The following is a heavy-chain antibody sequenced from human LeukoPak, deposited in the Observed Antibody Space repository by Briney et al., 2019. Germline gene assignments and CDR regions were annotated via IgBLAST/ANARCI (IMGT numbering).Heavy chain of an antibody. CDR3: ARDLAYSRLDY. CDR2: INPDGNKK. Sequence: GGSLRLSCAVSGLTFSSSWMDWVRQALGQGLEWVASINPDGNKKYSADSVKGRFTISRDNAENSLYLQMNSLRVEETAFYYCARDLAYSRLDYWGQGMLVTVSS. CDR1: GLTFSSSW. D-gene: IGHD5-18*01. V-gene: IGHV3-7*01. J-gene: IGHJ4*02.